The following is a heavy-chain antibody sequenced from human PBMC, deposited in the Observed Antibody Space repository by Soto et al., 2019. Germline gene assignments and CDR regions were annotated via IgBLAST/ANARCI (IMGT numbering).Heavy chain of an antibody. CDR1: GFTFRDYY. D-gene: IGHD3-3*01. CDR2: ISSTGSYA. V-gene: IGHV3-11*06. CDR3: AKGGPFGVVTTFDY. J-gene: IGHJ4*02. Sequence: PGGSLRLSCAASGFTFRDYYMSWIRQAPGKGLEWVSYISSTGSYAKYADSVKGRFTISRDNAKNSLYLQMNSLRAEDTAVYYCAKGGPFGVVTTFDYWGQGTLVTVSS.